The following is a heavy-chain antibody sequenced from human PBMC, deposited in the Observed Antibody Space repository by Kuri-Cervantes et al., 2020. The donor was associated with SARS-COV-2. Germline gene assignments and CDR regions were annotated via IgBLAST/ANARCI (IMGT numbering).Heavy chain of an antibody. J-gene: IGHJ3*02. CDR3: AKDWLPDDAFDI. CDR1: GFTFSDYY. Sequence: GGSLRLSCAASGFTFSDYYMSWVRQAPGKELEWVSAISGSGGSTYYADSVKGRFTISRDNSKNTLYLQMNSLRAEDTAVYYCAKDWLPDDAFDIWGQGTMVTVSS. V-gene: IGHV3-23*01. CDR2: ISGSGGST. D-gene: IGHD6-19*01.